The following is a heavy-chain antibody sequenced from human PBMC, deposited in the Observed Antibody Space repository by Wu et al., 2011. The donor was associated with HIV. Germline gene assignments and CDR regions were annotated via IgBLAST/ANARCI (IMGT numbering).Heavy chain of an antibody. V-gene: IGHV1-18*01. CDR3: ARVYGYYYDSSGYYKYNWFDP. J-gene: IGHJ5*02. CDR2: INTYNGNT. CDR1: GYTFTSSG. Sequence: QIQLVQSGAEVKKPGASVKVSCKASGYTFTSSGISWARQAPGQGLEWMGWINTYNGNTNYAPKLQGRVTMTTHTSTSTAYMELRSLRSDDTAVYYCARVYGYYYDSSGYYKYNWFDPWGQGTLVTVSS. D-gene: IGHD3-22*01.